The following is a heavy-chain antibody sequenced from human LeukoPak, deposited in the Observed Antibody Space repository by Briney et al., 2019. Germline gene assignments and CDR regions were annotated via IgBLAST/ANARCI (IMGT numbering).Heavy chain of an antibody. CDR1: GGSFSGYY. J-gene: IGHJ4*02. V-gene: IGHV4-34*01. D-gene: IGHD3-10*01. Sequence: PSETLSLTCAVYGGSFSGYYWSWIRQPPGKGLEWIGEINHSGCSNYNPSLKSRVTISVDTSKNQFSLKLSSVTAADTAVYYCAREVDDYYGSGSLDYWGQGTLVTVST. CDR2: INHSGCS. CDR3: AREVDDYYGSGSLDY.